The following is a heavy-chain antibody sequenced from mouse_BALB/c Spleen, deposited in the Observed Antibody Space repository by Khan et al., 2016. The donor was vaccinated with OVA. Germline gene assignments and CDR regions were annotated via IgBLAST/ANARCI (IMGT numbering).Heavy chain of an antibody. CDR2: ISYCGST. D-gene: IGHD2-3*01. CDR1: GYSITSDYA. CDR3: ARDGSRYNYAMDY. Sequence: EVQLQESGPGLVKPSQSLSLTCTVTGYSITSDYAWNWIRQFPGNKLEWMGYISYCGSTNYNPALKSRISITRDTSKNQFFLQLNSVTTEDTATYYCARDGSRYNYAMDYWGQGTSVTVSS. J-gene: IGHJ4*01. V-gene: IGHV3-2*02.